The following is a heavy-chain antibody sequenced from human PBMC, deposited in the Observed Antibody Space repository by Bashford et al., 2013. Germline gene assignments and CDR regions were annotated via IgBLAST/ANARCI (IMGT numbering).Heavy chain of an antibody. V-gene: IGHV1-2*02. CDR3: AREMVATIAENYYHGMDV. D-gene: IGHD5-12*01. CDR2: INPNSGGT. J-gene: IGHJ6*02. Sequence: WVRQAPGQGLEWMGWINPNSGGTNYAQKFQGRVTLTRDTSISTAYMELNRLRSDDTAVYYCAREMVATIAENYYHGMDVWDQGTTVTVSS.